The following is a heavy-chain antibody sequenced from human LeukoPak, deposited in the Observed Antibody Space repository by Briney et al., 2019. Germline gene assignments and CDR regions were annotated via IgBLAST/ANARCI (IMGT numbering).Heavy chain of an antibody. CDR1: GYTFISYG. CDR2: ISGYNGDT. CDR3: ARDALSRVGATYD. J-gene: IGHJ4*02. V-gene: IGHV1-18*01. D-gene: IGHD1-26*01. Sequence: ASVTVSCKTSGYTFISYGITWVRQAPGQGLEWMGWISGYNGDTNYAQKLQGRVTMTADTSTSTAYMEVRSLRSDDTAAYYCARDALSRVGATYDWGQGTLVTVSS.